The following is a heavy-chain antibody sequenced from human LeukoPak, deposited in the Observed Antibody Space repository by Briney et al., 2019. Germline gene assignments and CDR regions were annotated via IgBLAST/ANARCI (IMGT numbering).Heavy chain of an antibody. CDR3: AREENYYGSGSYSNWFDP. D-gene: IGHD3-10*01. V-gene: IGHV4-39*02. J-gene: IGHJ5*02. CDR1: GGSISSSSYY. CDR2: MYYSGST. Sequence: SETLSLTCTVSGGSISSSSYYWGWIRQPPGKGLEWIGSMYYSGSTYYNPSLKSRVTISVDTSKNQFSLKLSSVTAADTAVYYCAREENYYGSGSYSNWFDPWGQGTLVTVSS.